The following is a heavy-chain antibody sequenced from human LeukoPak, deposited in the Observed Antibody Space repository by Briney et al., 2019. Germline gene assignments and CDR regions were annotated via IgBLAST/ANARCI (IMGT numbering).Heavy chain of an antibody. D-gene: IGHD6-19*01. Sequence: PSETLSLTCTVSGGSISSYYWSWIRQPAGKGLEWIGRIYTSGSTNYNPSLKSRVTMSVDTSKNQFSLKLSSVTAADTAVYYCASSPLGLGAVAGTGWFDPWGQGTLVTVSS. J-gene: IGHJ5*02. V-gene: IGHV4-4*07. CDR2: IYTSGST. CDR3: ASSPLGLGAVAGTGWFDP. CDR1: GGSISSYY.